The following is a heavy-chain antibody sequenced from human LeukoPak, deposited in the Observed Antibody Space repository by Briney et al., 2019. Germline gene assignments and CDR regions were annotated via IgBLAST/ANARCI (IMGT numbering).Heavy chain of an antibody. CDR1: GGSVSSGSYY. Sequence: PSETLSLTCTVSGGSVSSGSYYWSWIRQPPGKGLEWIGYIYYSGSISYNPSLKSRVTISVDTSKSQFSLKLSSVTAADTAVYYCARVGTYGSGSYLSWLDYWGQGTLVTVSS. CDR2: IYYSGSI. J-gene: IGHJ4*02. CDR3: ARVGTYGSGSYLSWLDY. D-gene: IGHD3-10*01. V-gene: IGHV4-61*01.